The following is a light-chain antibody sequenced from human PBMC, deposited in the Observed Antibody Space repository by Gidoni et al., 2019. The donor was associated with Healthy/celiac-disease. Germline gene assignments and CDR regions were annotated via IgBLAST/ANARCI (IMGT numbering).Light chain of an antibody. CDR1: KLGDKY. CDR3: QAWDSSTAV. CDR2: QDS. V-gene: IGLV3-1*01. Sequence: SYELTQPPSVSASPGQTASIPCSGDKLGDKYACWYPQKPGQSPVLVIYQDSKRPSGIPERFSGSNSGNTATLTISGTQAMDEADYYCQAWDSSTAVFGGGTKLTVL. J-gene: IGLJ2*01.